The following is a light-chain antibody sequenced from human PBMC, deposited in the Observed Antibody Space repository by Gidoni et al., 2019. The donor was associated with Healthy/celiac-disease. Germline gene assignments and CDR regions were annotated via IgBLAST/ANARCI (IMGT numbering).Light chain of an antibody. CDR2: KVS. J-gene: IGKJ2*01. Sequence: DVVMTQSPLSLPVTLGQPAPISCRPIQSLVYSHGTTYLNWFQQRPGQSPRRLIYKVSNRDSGVPARFSGSGSGTDFTLNISRVEAEDVGVYYCMQGRHWPPTFXQXTKLEIK. CDR3: MQGRHWPPT. V-gene: IGKV2-30*01. CDR1: QSLVYSHGTTY.